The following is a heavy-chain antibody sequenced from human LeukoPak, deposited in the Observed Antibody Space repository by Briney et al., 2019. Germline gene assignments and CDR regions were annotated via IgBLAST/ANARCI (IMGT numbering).Heavy chain of an antibody. CDR2: INHSGST. Sequence: PSETLSLTSAVYGGSFSGYYWSWIRQPPGKGLEWIGEINHSGSTNYNPYLKSRVTISVDASKNQFSLKLSSVTAADTAVYYCARNRYYYGSGNYGVPNWFDPWGQGTLVTVSS. J-gene: IGHJ5*02. D-gene: IGHD3-10*01. V-gene: IGHV4-34*01. CDR3: ARNRYYYGSGNYGVPNWFDP. CDR1: GGSFSGYY.